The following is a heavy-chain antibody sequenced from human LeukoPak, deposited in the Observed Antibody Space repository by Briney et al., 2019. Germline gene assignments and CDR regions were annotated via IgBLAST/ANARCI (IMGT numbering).Heavy chain of an antibody. D-gene: IGHD6-13*01. Sequence: GRSLRLSCAASGFTLSSYGMHWVRQAPGKGLEWVAVIWYDGSNKYYADSVKGRFTISRDSSKNTLYLQRNSLRDQTTAVIYCARGTYTSSWYGVFDYWGQGTLVTVSS. CDR3: ARGTYTSSWYGVFDY. V-gene: IGHV3-33*01. CDR1: GFTLSSYG. J-gene: IGHJ4*02. CDR2: IWYDGSNK.